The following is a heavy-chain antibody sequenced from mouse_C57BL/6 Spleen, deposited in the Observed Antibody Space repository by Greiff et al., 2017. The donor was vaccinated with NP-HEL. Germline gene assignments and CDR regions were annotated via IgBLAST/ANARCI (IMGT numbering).Heavy chain of an antibody. D-gene: IGHD2-3*01. J-gene: IGHJ2*01. CDR1: GYTFTSYW. Sequence: VQLQQSGAELVKPGASVKLSCKASGYTFTSYWMHWVKQRPGQGLEWIGMIHPNSGSTNYNEKFKSKATLTVDKASSTAYMQLSSLTSEESAVYYCARSDDGYYDYWGQGTTLTVSS. CDR3: ARSDDGYYDY. CDR2: IHPNSGST. V-gene: IGHV1-64*01.